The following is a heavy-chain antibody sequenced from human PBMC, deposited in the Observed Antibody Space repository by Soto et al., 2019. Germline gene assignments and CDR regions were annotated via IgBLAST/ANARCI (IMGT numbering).Heavy chain of an antibody. CDR2: ISGSGGST. CDR3: AKDRELRYFDWLLARATDV. J-gene: IGHJ6*02. CDR1: GFTFSSYA. Sequence: GGSLRLSCAASGFTFSSYAMSWVRQAPGKGLEWVSAISGSGGSTYYADSVKGRFTISRDNSKNTLYLQMNSLRAEDTAVYYCAKDRELRYFDWLLARATDVWGQGTTVTVS. V-gene: IGHV3-23*01. D-gene: IGHD3-9*01.